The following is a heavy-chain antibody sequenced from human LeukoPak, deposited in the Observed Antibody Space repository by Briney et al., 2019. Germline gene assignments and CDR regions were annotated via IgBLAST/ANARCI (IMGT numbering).Heavy chain of an antibody. J-gene: IGHJ4*02. CDR3: ATLDYGDYQDY. Sequence: GASVKVSCKASGYTFTTYGFSWVRQAPGQGLEWMGWISAYNGNTNYAQRLQGRVTMTTDTSTSTVYMELRSLRSDDTAVYYCATLDYGDYQDYWGQGTLVTVSS. V-gene: IGHV1-18*01. CDR2: ISAYNGNT. CDR1: GYTFTTYG. D-gene: IGHD4-17*01.